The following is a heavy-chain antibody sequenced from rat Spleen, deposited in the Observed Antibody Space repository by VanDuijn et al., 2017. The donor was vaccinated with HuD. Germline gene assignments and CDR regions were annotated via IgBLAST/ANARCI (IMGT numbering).Heavy chain of an antibody. CDR2: INVAGDIA. CDR3: ARPYYYYSDYFDY. D-gene: IGHD1-1*01. Sequence: EVQLVESDGGLVQPGRSLKLSCTASKFTFSNDAMAWVRQAPTKGLEWVASINVAGDIAYYRDSVKGRFTVSRDNAKSTLYLQMDSLRSEDTATYYYARPYYYYSDYFDYWGQGVMVTVSS. J-gene: IGHJ2*01. V-gene: IGHV5S23*01. CDR1: KFTFSNDA.